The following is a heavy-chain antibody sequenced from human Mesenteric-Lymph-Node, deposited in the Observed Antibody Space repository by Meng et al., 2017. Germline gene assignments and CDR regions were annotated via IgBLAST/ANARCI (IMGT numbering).Heavy chain of an antibody. CDR3: ARANNYCSGGSCYSGGGDFDI. CDR2: IKSDGSEK. V-gene: IGHV3-52*01. J-gene: IGHJ3*02. CDR1: GFTFSSSW. D-gene: IGHD2-15*01. Sequence: GSLRLSCAASGFTFSSSWMHWVCRAPEKGLEWVADIKSDGSEKNYVDLVKGRLTISRDNSKNTLYLQMNSLRAEDTAVYYCARANNYCSGGSCYSGGGDFDIWGQGTVVTVSS.